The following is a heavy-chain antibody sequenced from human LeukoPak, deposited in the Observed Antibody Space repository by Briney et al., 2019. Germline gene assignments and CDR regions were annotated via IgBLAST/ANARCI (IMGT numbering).Heavy chain of an antibody. CDR1: GFTFSSYA. CDR3: ARESMIVVLDY. Sequence: PGGSLRLSCAASGFTFSSYAMHWVRQAPGKGLEWVAVISYNGSNKYYADSVKGRFTISRDNSKNTLYLQMNRLRAEDTGVYYWARESMIVVLDYWGQGTLVTVSS. J-gene: IGHJ4*02. CDR2: ISYNGSNK. V-gene: IGHV3-30-3*01. D-gene: IGHD3-22*01.